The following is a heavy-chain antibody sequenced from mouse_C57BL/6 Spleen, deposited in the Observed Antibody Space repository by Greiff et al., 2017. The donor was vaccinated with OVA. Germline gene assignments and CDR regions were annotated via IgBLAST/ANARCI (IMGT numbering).Heavy chain of an antibody. CDR3: ARGYYYGSIWYCDV. V-gene: IGHV1-52*01. CDR1: GYTFTSYW. J-gene: IGHJ1*03. Sequence: VQLQQPGAELVRPGSSVKLSCKASGYTFTSYWMHWVKQRPIQGLAWIGNIDPSDSETHYNQKFKDKATLTVDKSSSTAYMQLSSLTSEDSAVDYCARGYYYGSIWYCDVWGTGTTVTVSS. CDR2: IDPSDSET. D-gene: IGHD1-1*01.